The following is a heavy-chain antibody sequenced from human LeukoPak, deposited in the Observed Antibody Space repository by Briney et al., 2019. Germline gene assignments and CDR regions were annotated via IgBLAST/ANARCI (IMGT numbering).Heavy chain of an antibody. CDR1: GGSVSSTIYY. J-gene: IGHJ4*02. Sequence: SETLSLTCTVSGGSVSSTIYYWGWIRQPPGKGLEWIGYIYYSGSTSYNPSLKSRVTISVDTSKNQFSLKLSSVTAADTAVYYCARGYSGSYGRFDYWGQGTLVTVSS. D-gene: IGHD1-26*01. V-gene: IGHV4-61*01. CDR3: ARGYSGSYGRFDY. CDR2: IYYSGST.